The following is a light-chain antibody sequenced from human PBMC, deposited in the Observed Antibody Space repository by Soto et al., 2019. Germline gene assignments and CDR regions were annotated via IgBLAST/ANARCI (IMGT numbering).Light chain of an antibody. J-gene: IGKJ1*01. CDR2: GGS. V-gene: IGKV3-20*01. CDR3: QQYGSSPWA. CDR1: QSVSSVY. Sequence: EIVLTQSPGTLSLSPGERATLSCRASQSVSSVYLAWYQQKPGQAPRLLIYGGSSRTTGIPDRFSGSGSGTDFTLTISRLEPEDFAVYYCQQYGSSPWAFGQGTKVEIK.